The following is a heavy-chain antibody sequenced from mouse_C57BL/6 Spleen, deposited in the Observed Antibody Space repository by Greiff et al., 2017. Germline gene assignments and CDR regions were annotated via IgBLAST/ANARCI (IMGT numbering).Heavy chain of an antibody. CDR1: GFTFSSYG. V-gene: IGHV5-6*01. CDR3: ARLSISWYFDV. J-gene: IGHJ1*03. D-gene: IGHD1-3*01. Sequence: EVQLVESGGDLVKPGGSLKLSCAASGFTFSSYGMSWVRQTPDKRLEWVATISSGGSYTYYPDSVKGRFTLSRDNAKNTLYLQMSSLKSEDTAMYYCARLSISWYFDVWGTGTTVTVSS. CDR2: ISSGGSYT.